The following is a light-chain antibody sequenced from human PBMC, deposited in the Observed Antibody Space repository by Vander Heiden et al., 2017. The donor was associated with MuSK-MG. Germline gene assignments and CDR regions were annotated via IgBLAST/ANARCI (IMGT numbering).Light chain of an antibody. CDR2: AAS. CDR1: QGISSY. V-gene: IGKV1-8*01. J-gene: IGKJ4*01. CDR3: QRDDSYPLT. Sequence: AIRMTQSPSSFSASTGDRVTITCRASQGISSYLAWYQQKPGKAPKLLIYAASTLQSGVPSRFSGSGSGTDFTLTISCLQSEDFATYYCQRDDSYPLTFGAGTKVEIK.